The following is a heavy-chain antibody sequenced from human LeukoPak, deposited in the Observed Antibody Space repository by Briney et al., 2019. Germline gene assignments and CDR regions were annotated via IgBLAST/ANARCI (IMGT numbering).Heavy chain of an antibody. V-gene: IGHV4-34*01. D-gene: IGHD6-6*01. CDR2: INHSGST. CDR1: TGTFSGYY. CDR3: ARESLPARRGRNWFDP. J-gene: IGHJ5*02. Sequence: SETLSLTCAVYTGTFSGYYWSWIRQPPGKGLEWIEEINHSGSTNYNPSLKSRVTISLDTSKNQFSLKLTSVTAADTAVYYCARESLPARRGRNWFDPWGQGTLVTVSS.